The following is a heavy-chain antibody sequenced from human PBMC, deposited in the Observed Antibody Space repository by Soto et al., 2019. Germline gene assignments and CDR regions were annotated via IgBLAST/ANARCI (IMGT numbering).Heavy chain of an antibody. Sequence: PSETLSLTCTVSGGSISSSIYYGVGIRQPPGKGLEWIGSIYYSGTTYYNPSLKSRVTISVDTSKNQFSLKLRSVTAADTAVYYCARQSPDYLGSVGWFDPCGQGTLVTVSS. CDR1: GGSISSSIYY. CDR3: ARQSPDYLGSVGWFDP. V-gene: IGHV4-39*01. CDR2: IYYSGTT. D-gene: IGHD1-26*01. J-gene: IGHJ5*02.